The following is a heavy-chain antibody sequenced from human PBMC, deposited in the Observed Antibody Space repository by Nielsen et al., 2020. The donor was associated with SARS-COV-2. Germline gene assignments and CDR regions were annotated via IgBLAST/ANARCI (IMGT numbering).Heavy chain of an antibody. V-gene: IGHV3-23*01. CDR3: VRSALYSSSSRWFDP. D-gene: IGHD6-6*01. CDR2: IGGGGGRT. CDR1: GFSFSNAW. J-gene: IGHJ5*02. Sequence: GGSLRLSCAASGFSFSNAWMNWVRQAPGKGLEWVSGIGGGGGRTNYADSVKGRFSISRDNSKNTLHLQMNSLRAEDTAIYYCVRSALYSSSSRWFDPWGQGTLVTVSS.